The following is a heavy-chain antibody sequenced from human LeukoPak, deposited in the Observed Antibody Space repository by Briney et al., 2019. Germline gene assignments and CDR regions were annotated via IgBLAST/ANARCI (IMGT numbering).Heavy chain of an antibody. CDR1: GGSISSSGYF. Sequence: SETLSLTCTVSGGSISSSGYFLSWIRQLPGKGLEWIGYIYDSESAYYNPSLKSRVTLSVDMSKNQFSLKLTSVTAADTAVYYCARGSEFFDPWGQGTLVTVSS. D-gene: IGHD3-10*01. CDR2: IYDSESA. V-gene: IGHV4-31*03. J-gene: IGHJ5*02. CDR3: ARGSEFFDP.